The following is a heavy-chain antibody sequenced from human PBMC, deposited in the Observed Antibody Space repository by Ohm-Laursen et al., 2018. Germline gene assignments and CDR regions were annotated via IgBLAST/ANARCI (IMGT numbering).Heavy chain of an antibody. CDR3: ARLLSGSSPEDY. Sequence: GSLRLSCAASGFTFSDYYMTWIRQAPGKGLEWVSYITSSGSTIYYADSVKGRFTISRDNAKNSLYLQMNSLRPEDTAVYYCARLLSGSSPEDYWGQGILVTVSS. V-gene: IGHV3-11*01. D-gene: IGHD1-26*01. CDR1: GFTFSDYY. CDR2: ITSSGSTI. J-gene: IGHJ4*02.